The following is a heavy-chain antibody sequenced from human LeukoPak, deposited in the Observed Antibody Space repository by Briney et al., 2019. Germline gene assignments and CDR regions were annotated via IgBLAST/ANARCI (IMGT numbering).Heavy chain of an antibody. CDR2: ISYDGSNK. V-gene: IGHV3-30*01. CDR3: ARDQTNGYNGIFDY. CDR1: GFTFSSYA. Sequence: PGGSLRLSCAASGFTFSSYAMHWVRQAPGKGLEWVAVISYDGSNKYYADSVKGRFTISRDNSKNTLYLQMNSLRAEDTAVYYCARDQTNGYNGIFDYWGQGTLVTVSS. J-gene: IGHJ4*02. D-gene: IGHD5-24*01.